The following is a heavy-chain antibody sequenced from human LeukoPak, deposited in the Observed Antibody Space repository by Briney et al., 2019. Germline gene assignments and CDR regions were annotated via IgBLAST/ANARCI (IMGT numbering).Heavy chain of an antibody. CDR2: ISAYNGDT. D-gene: IGHD1-26*01. V-gene: IGHV1-18*01. CDR3: ARDRWEPQDAFDI. Sequence: ASVKVSCKASGYTFTSYGIGWVRQAPGQGLEWMGWISAYNGDTNYAQKLQGRVTMTTDTSTSTAYMELRSLRSDDTAVYYCARDRWEPQDAFDIWGQGTMVTVSS. CDR1: GYTFTSYG. J-gene: IGHJ3*02.